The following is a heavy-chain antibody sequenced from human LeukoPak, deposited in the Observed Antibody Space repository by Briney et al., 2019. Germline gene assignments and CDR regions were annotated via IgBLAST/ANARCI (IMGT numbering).Heavy chain of an antibody. D-gene: IGHD4-17*01. Sequence: GASVKVSCKASGYTFTSYDINWVRQATGQGLEWMGWMNPNSGNTGYAQKFQGRVTITRNTSISTAYMELSSLRSEDTAVYYCAAEGYGDYANNWFDPWGQGTLVTVSS. V-gene: IGHV1-8*03. CDR1: GYTFTSYD. CDR3: AAEGYGDYANNWFDP. CDR2: MNPNSGNT. J-gene: IGHJ5*02.